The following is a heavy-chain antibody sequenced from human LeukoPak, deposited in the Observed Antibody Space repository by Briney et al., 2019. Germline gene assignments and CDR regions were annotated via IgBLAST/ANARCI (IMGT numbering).Heavy chain of an antibody. V-gene: IGHV3-21*01. CDR1: GFTFSSYS. CDR3: ARDGWLGRITIFGVPRGGFDY. J-gene: IGHJ4*02. D-gene: IGHD3-3*01. CDR2: ISSSSRYI. Sequence: GGSLRLSCAASGFTFSSYSMNWVRQAPGKGLEWVSSISSSSRYIYYADSVKGRFTISRDNAKNSLYLQMNSLRAEDTAVYYCARDGWLGRITIFGVPRGGFDYWGQGTLVTVSS.